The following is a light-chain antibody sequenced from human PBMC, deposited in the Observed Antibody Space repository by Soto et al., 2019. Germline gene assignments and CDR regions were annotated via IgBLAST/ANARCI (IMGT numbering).Light chain of an antibody. CDR1: QDIASY. CDR3: QQLNNYPLT. V-gene: IGKV1-9*01. CDR2: AAS. J-gene: IGKJ1*01. Sequence: DIPLTQSPSFLSASVGDRVIITCRASQDIASYLAWYQQKPGKAPNLLIYAASTLQSGVPSRFSGSGSGTEFTLTISSLQPEDFATFYCQQLNNYPLTFGQGTKVEIK.